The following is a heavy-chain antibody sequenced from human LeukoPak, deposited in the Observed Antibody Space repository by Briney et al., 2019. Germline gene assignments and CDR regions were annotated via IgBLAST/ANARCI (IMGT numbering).Heavy chain of an antibody. J-gene: IGHJ4*02. CDR2: IWYDGSKT. D-gene: IGHD6-6*01. Sequence: PGGSLRLSCAVSGFSFSSFAIHWVRQDPGKGLEWVALIWYDGSKTYYADSVKGRFTVSRDSAKTTLYLQMNSLRAEDTAVYYCARVIDTSSTPPVYWGQGTLVTVSS. CDR3: ARVIDTSSTPPVY. CDR1: GFSFSSFA. V-gene: IGHV3-33*01.